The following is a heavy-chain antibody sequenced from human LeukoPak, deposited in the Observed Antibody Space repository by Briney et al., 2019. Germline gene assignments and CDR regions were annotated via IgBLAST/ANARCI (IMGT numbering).Heavy chain of an antibody. CDR3: ARDLFGYGSGSYYNYYYGMDV. D-gene: IGHD3-10*01. J-gene: IGHJ6*02. CDR1: GFTFSSYS. Sequence: KSGGSLRLSCAASGFTFSSYSMNWVRQAPGKGLEWVSSISSSSSYIYYADSVKGRFTISRDNAKNSLYLQMNSLRAEDTAVYYCARDLFGYGSGSYYNYYYGMDVWGQGTTVTVSS. V-gene: IGHV3-21*01. CDR2: ISSSSSYI.